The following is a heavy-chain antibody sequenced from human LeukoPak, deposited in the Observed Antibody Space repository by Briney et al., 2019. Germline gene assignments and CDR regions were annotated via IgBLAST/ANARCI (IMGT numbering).Heavy chain of an antibody. D-gene: IGHD1-26*01. CDR3: ARRKLVGASPFDY. J-gene: IGHJ4*02. CDR2: IYYSGST. Sequence: SETLSLTSTVSGGSISSPYWSWIRQPPGKGLEWIGYIYYSGSTNYNPSLKSRVTISVDTSKNQFSLKLSSVTAADTAVYYCARRKLVGASPFDYWGQGTLVTVSS. CDR1: GGSISSPY. V-gene: IGHV4-59*11.